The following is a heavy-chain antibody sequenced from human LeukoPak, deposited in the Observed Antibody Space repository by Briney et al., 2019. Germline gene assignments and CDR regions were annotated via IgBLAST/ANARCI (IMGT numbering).Heavy chain of an antibody. J-gene: IGHJ4*02. CDR2: INQDGSEK. CDR1: GFIFSSYW. Sequence: GGSLRLSCAASGFIFSSYWLSWVRQAPGKGLEWVANINQDGSEKYYVGSVKGRFTISRDNAKNSLYLQMNSLRAEDTAVYYCARVDFYDLFDYWGQGTLVTVSS. D-gene: IGHD2-21*01. CDR3: ARVDFYDLFDY. V-gene: IGHV3-7*04.